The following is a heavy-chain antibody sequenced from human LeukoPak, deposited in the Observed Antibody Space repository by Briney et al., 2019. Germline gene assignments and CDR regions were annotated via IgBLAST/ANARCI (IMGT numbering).Heavy chain of an antibody. J-gene: IGHJ4*02. D-gene: IGHD3-16*01. CDR3: ARDVTPATL. Sequence: SETLSLTCTVSGGSINTNYWSWLRQPPGKGLEWIGYIRSSGSTNYNPSLTSRVTISMDTSKNQFSLQRSSVTAADTAVYYCARDVTPATLWGQRTLVTVSS. CDR2: IRSSGST. V-gene: IGHV4-59*01. CDR1: GGSINTNY.